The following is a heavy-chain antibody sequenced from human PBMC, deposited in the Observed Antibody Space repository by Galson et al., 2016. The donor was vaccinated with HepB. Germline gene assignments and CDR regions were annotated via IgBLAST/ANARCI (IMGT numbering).Heavy chain of an antibody. D-gene: IGHD3-3*01. CDR3: AKDLRGYYDFLFGMDV. Sequence: SLRLSCAASGFSFSNHGMHWVRQAPGKGPEWMAFVSYDGNNKYYADSVKGRFTISRGNSKNTLFLQMNSLRAEDTAVYYCAKDLRGYYDFLFGMDVWGQGTTVTVPS. CDR1: GFSFSNHG. V-gene: IGHV3-30*18. CDR2: VSYDGNNK. J-gene: IGHJ6*02.